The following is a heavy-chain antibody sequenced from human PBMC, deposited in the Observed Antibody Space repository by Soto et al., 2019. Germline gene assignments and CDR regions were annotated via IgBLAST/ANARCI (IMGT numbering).Heavy chain of an antibody. J-gene: IGHJ6*02. D-gene: IGHD3-3*01. CDR1: GFTFRNSG. V-gene: IGHV3-15*07. CDR3: TTAQVPPFYVFGGVYFNYYYYGMDV. Sequence: PGGSMELACAACGFTFRNSGVAGVLQAPGKGLEWVGRIKSKTDGGTTDYAAPVKGRFTISRDDSKNTLYLQMTSRKTEDTAVYYCTTAQVPPFYVFGGVYFNYYYYGMDVWGQGTTVPVSS. CDR2: IKSKTDGGTT.